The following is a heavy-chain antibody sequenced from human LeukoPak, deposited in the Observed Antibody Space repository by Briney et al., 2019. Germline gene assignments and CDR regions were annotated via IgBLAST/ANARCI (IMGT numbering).Heavy chain of an antibody. J-gene: IGHJ4*02. D-gene: IGHD3-3*02. CDR1: GGTFSSYA. CDR3: ARFTPRLSREKFDY. CDR2: IIPIFGTA. V-gene: IGHV1-69*13. Sequence: SVKVSCKASGGTFSSYAISWVRQAPGQGLEWMGGIIPIFGTANYAQKFQGRVTITADESTTTAYMELRSLRSDDTGVYYCARFTPRLSREKFDYWGQGTLVTVSS.